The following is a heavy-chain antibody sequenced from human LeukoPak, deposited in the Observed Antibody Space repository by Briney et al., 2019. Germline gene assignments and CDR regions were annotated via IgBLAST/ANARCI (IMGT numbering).Heavy chain of an antibody. CDR3: ARSRNSGAYGS. D-gene: IGHD1-26*01. Sequence: SETLSLTCAVSGASISSGDSYWGWIRQPPGKGLEWIGYIYHGGSSYYNPSLKSPVTISIDGSKNQFSLKLNSVTAADTAVYYCARSRNSGAYGSWGQGTLVTVSS. J-gene: IGHJ5*02. V-gene: IGHV4-30-2*01. CDR2: IYHGGSS. CDR1: GASISSGDSY.